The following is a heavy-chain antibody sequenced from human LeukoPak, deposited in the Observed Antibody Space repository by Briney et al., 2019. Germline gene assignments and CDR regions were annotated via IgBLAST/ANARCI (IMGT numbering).Heavy chain of an antibody. CDR3: ARDQEGFDY. CDR2: IYPRDGST. CDR1: GYTFTCNY. Sequence: ASVKVSCKASGYTFTCNYIHWVRQAPGQGLEWMGMIYPRDGSTSYAQKFQGRVTVTWDTSTSTVHTELSGLRSEDTAVYYCARDQEGFDYWGQGTLVTVSS. J-gene: IGHJ4*02. V-gene: IGHV1-46*01.